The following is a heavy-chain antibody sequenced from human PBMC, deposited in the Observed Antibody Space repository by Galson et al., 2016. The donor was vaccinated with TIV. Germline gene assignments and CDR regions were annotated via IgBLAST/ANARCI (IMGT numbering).Heavy chain of an antibody. CDR1: EFIVSSNY. CDR2: IYSGGGT. CDR3: ARDRRFCGNDCYRHYYYGMDV. V-gene: IGHV3-66*02. Sequence: SLRLSCAASEFIVSSNYMTWVRQAPGKGLEWVSLIYSGGGTSYAASVEGRFTISRDTSKNTQYLQMNSLKPEDTAVYYCARDRRFCGNDCYRHYYYGMDVWGQGTTVTVSS. D-gene: IGHD2-21*02. J-gene: IGHJ6*02.